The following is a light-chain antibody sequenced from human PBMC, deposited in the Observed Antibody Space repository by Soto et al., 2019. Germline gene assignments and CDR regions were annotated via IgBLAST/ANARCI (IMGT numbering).Light chain of an antibody. V-gene: IGLV1-40*01. Sequence: QLVLTQPPSVSGAPGQRVTISCTGSSSNIGAGYDVHWYQQLPGTAPKLLIYGNSNRPSGVPDRFSGSKSGTSASLAITGLQAEDEADYYCQSYDSSLSASYVFRTGTKVTVL. CDR3: QSYDSSLSASYV. J-gene: IGLJ1*01. CDR1: SSNIGAGYD. CDR2: GNS.